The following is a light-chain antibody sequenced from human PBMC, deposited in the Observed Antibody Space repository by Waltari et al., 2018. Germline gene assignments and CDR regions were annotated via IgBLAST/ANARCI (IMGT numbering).Light chain of an antibody. V-gene: IGKV1-33*01. Sequence: DIQMTQSPSSLSASVGDRVTFTCQATQDITTSLSWFQQKPGEAPRLLIYDASTLQPGVPSRFSGTGSATVFSLTITSLQLDDSATYYCQQFHSLPYTFARGTKLHIK. J-gene: IGKJ2*01. CDR1: QDITTS. CDR2: DAS. CDR3: QQFHSLPYT.